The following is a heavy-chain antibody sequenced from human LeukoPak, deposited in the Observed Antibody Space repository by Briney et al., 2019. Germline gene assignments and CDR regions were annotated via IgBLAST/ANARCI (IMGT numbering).Heavy chain of an antibody. D-gene: IGHD1-26*01. CDR1: GGTFSSYA. Sequence: ASVKVSCKASGGTFSSYAISWVRQAPGQGLEWMGWISAYNGNTNYAQKLQGRVTMTTDTSTSTAYMELRSLRSDDTAVYYCARAAPSIVGATASDYWGQGTLVTVSS. CDR3: ARAAPSIVGATASDY. J-gene: IGHJ4*02. CDR2: ISAYNGNT. V-gene: IGHV1-18*01.